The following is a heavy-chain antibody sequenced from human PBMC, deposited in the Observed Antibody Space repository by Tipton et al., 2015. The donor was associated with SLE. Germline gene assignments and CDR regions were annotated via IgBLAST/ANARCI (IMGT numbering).Heavy chain of an antibody. Sequence: GEALSSGPYSWSWIRQPPGKGLEWVGYIHHGGTTFYNPSLKSRVAISIDKSKSQFSLKMSSVTAADTAVYYCARLYGDYGLDYWSQGTLVTVSS. J-gene: IGHJ4*02. CDR3: ARLYGDYGLDY. V-gene: IGHV4-30-2*01. D-gene: IGHD4-17*01. CDR1: GEALSSGPYS. CDR2: IHHGGTT.